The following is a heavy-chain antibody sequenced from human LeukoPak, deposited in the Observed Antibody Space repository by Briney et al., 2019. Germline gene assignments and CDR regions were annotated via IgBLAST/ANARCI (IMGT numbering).Heavy chain of an antibody. CDR2: IIPIFGTA. CDR3: ARGTARGFYWFDP. CDR1: GGTFSSYA. V-gene: IGHV1-69*05. D-gene: IGHD6-6*01. Sequence: ASVKVSCKASGGTFSSYAISWVRQAPGQGLEWMGGIIPIFGTANYAQKFQGRVTITTDESTSTAYMELSSLRSGDTAVYYCARGTARGFYWFDPWGQGTLVTVSS. J-gene: IGHJ5*02.